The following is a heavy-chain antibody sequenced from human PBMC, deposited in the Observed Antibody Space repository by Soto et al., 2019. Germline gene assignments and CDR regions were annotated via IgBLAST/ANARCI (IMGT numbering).Heavy chain of an antibody. D-gene: IGHD3-22*01. CDR2: MNPNSGNT. V-gene: IGHV1-8*01. Sequence: ASVKVSCKASGYTFTSYDINWVRQATGQGLEWMGWMNPNSGNTGYAQKFQGRVTMTRNTSISTAYMELSSLRSEDTAVYYCARDHYYDSSGLYYYYGMDVWGQGTTVTV. CDR1: GYTFTSYD. CDR3: ARDHYYDSSGLYYYYGMDV. J-gene: IGHJ6*02.